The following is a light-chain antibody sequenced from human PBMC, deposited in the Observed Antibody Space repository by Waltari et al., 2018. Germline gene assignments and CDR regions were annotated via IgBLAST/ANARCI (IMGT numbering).Light chain of an antibody. V-gene: IGLV1-40*01. CDR1: GSNIGAGYD. Sequence: QSVLTQPPSVSGAPGQRVTIACTGSGSNIGAGYDVHWYQQVPRAAPKLLIDGSRRRPLGVPDLFFGSTSGTSASLAIFGLQAEDEADYYCQSYDITLRVVFGGGTKLTVL. J-gene: IGLJ3*02. CDR3: QSYDITLRVV. CDR2: GSR.